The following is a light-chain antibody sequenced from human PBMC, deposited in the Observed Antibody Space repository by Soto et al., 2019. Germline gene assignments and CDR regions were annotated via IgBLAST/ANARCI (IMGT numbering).Light chain of an antibody. Sequence: QSVLTQPASVSGSPGQSITISCTGTTRDVGGYNFVSWYQHHPGEAPKLMIYEVSNRPSGVSHRFSASKSGNTASLTISGLQAEDEADYDCSSYTTSSTLACVFGTGTKVTVL. CDR3: SSYTTSSTLACV. CDR2: EVS. J-gene: IGLJ1*01. V-gene: IGLV2-14*01. CDR1: TRDVGGYNF.